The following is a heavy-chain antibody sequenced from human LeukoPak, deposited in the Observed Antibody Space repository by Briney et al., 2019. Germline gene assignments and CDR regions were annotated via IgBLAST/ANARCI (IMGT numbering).Heavy chain of an antibody. D-gene: IGHD6-19*01. CDR1: GFTFSSYW. Sequence: PGGSLRLSCAASGFTFSSYWMSWVRQAPGKGLEWVANIKQDGSEKYYVDSVKGRFIISRDNAKNSLYLQMNSLRAEDTAVYYCARDRSVAGTVVDYFDYWGQGTLVTVSS. CDR2: IKQDGSEK. CDR3: ARDRSVAGTVVDYFDY. J-gene: IGHJ4*02. V-gene: IGHV3-7*03.